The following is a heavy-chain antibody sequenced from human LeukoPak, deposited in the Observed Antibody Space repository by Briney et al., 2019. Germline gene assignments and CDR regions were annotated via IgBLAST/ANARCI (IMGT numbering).Heavy chain of an antibody. CDR3: EKGGGD. CDR1: GFTFSTYD. J-gene: IGHJ4*02. V-gene: IGHV3-64D*09. Sequence: GGSLRLSCSASGFTFSTYDMHWARQAPGKGLEFVSAISGNGDSIQYADSVKGRFTISRDNSKNTLYLQMSSLRAEDTAVYYCEKGGGDWGQGTLVTVSS. CDR2: ISGNGDSI.